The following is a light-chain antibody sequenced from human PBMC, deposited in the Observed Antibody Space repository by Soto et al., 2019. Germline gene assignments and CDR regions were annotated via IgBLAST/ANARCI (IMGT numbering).Light chain of an antibody. CDR3: QQYGRSPPLLT. Sequence: EIVLTQSPGTLSLSPGERATLSCRASQSISSNYFAWYQQKPGQAPRVLIYGPSSRATGIPDGFSGSGSWTDFPLPISRLEPEDSAVYYCQQYGRSPPLLTFGGGTKVEIK. V-gene: IGKV3-20*01. CDR2: GPS. CDR1: QSISSNY. J-gene: IGKJ4*01.